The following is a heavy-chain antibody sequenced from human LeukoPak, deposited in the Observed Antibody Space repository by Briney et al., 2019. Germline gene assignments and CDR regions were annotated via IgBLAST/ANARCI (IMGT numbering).Heavy chain of an antibody. CDR2: IGSNGGST. D-gene: IGHD4-17*01. J-gene: IGHJ4*02. CDR1: GFTFSIYT. V-gene: IGHV3-64*01. CDR3: ARESTGTFDY. Sequence: GGSLRLSCAASGFTFSIYTMHWVRQAGGKGLESVSAIGSNGGSTYYANSVKGRFTISRDNSKNTLYLQMGSLRDEDMAVYYCARESTGTFDYWGQGTLVTVSP.